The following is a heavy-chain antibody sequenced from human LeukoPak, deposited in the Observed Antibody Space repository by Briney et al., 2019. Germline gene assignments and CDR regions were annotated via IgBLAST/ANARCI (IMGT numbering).Heavy chain of an antibody. D-gene: IGHD6-19*01. CDR3: ARGVGYSSGWYGGDYFDY. J-gene: IGHJ4*02. CDR1: GGSFSGYY. Sequence: PSETLSLTCAVYGGSFSGYYWSWIRQPPGKGLEWIGEINHSGSTNYNPSLKSRVTISVYTSKNQFSLKLSSVTAADTAVYYCARGVGYSSGWYGGDYFDYWGQGTLVTVSS. V-gene: IGHV4-34*01. CDR2: INHSGST.